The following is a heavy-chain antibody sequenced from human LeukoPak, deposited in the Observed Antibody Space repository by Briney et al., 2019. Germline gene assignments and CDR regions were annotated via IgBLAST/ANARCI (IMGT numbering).Heavy chain of an antibody. Sequence: GGSLRLSCEASGFAFGSEAMSWVRQSPARGLEWVASISPGGGTTYYADYVKDRFTISRDNSNNMLYVQMNSLRAEDTAVYYCAKVRSGSANWALRIFDNWGQGTLVTVSS. D-gene: IGHD1-1*01. CDR1: GFAFGSEA. J-gene: IGHJ4*02. V-gene: IGHV3-23*01. CDR2: ISPGGGTT. CDR3: AKVRSGSANWALRIFDN.